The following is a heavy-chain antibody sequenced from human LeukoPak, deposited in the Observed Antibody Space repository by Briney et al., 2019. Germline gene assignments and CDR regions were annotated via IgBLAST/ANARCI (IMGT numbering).Heavy chain of an antibody. CDR1: GFTFSSYG. V-gene: IGHV3-30*18. J-gene: IGHJ6*02. Sequence: PGGSLRLSCAASGFTFSSYGMHRVRQAPGKGLEWVAVISYDGSNKYYADSVKGRFTISRDNSKNTLYLQMNSLRAEDTAVYYCAKDRHYDFWSGYYYYYYGMDVWGQGITVTVSS. CDR3: AKDRHYDFWSGYYYYYYGMDV. D-gene: IGHD3-3*01. CDR2: ISYDGSNK.